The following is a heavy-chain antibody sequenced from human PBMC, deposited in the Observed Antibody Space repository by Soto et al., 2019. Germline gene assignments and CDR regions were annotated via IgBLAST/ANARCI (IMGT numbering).Heavy chain of an antibody. D-gene: IGHD6-19*01. Sequence: ASVKVSCKASGYTFTSYYMHWVRRAPGQGLEWMGIINPSGGSTSYAQKFQGRVTMTRDTSTSTVYMELSSLRSEDTAVYYCATASPSIAVAGTYNWFDPWGQGTLVTVSS. CDR1: GYTFTSYY. CDR2: INPSGGST. J-gene: IGHJ5*02. V-gene: IGHV1-46*01. CDR3: ATASPSIAVAGTYNWFDP.